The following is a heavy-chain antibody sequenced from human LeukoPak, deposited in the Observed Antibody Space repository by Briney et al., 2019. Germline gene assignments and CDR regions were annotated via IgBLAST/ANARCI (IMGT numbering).Heavy chain of an antibody. Sequence: QPGRSLRLSCAASGFTFSSYGMHWVRQAPGKGLEWVAVISYDGSNKYYADTVKGRFTISRDNSKNTLYLQMNSLRAEDTAVYYCAKDLYSVYDSSGPPFDYWGQGTLVTVSS. V-gene: IGHV3-30*18. D-gene: IGHD3-22*01. J-gene: IGHJ4*02. CDR2: ISYDGSNK. CDR3: AKDLYSVYDSSGPPFDY. CDR1: GFTFSSYG.